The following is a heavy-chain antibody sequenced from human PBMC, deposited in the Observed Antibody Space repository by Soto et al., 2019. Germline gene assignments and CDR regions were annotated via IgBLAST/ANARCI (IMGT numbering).Heavy chain of an antibody. CDR3: ARGTYYYDSSGYHLFDY. Sequence: GASVKVSCKASGYTFNSYGISWVRQAPGQGLEWMGWISAYNGHTNYAQKLQGRVTMTTDTSTSTAYMELRSLRSDDTAVYYCARGTYYYDSSGYHLFDYWGQGTLVTVSS. D-gene: IGHD3-22*01. J-gene: IGHJ4*02. CDR1: GYTFNSYG. CDR2: ISAYNGHT. V-gene: IGHV1-18*01.